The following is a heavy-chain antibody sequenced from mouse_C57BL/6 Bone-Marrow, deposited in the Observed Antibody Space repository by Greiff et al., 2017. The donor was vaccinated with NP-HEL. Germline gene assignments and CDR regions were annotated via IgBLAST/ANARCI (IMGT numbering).Heavy chain of an antibody. Sequence: QVQLQQPGAELVMPGASVKLSCKASGYTFTSYWKHWVKQRPGQGLEWIGEIDPSDSYTNYNQKFKGKSTLTVDKSSSTAYMQLSSLTSEDSAVYYCAIYYGNYVGYWGQGTTLTVSS. CDR2: IDPSDSYT. J-gene: IGHJ2*01. D-gene: IGHD2-1*01. V-gene: IGHV1-69*01. CDR3: AIYYGNYVGY. CDR1: GYTFTSYW.